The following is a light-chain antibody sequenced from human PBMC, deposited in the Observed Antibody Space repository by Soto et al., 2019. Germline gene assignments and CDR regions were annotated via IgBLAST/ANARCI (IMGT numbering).Light chain of an antibody. J-gene: IGLJ1*01. Sequence: QSVLTQPASVSGSPGQSITISCTGTSSDVGGYNYVSWYQQHPGKAPRLLIYAVRKRPAVVPDRFSGSKSGNTASLTISGLQVEDEADYYCCSYAGSNTFDVFGTGTKLTVL. CDR1: SSDVGGYNY. CDR2: AVR. V-gene: IGLV2-11*01. CDR3: CSYAGSNTFDV.